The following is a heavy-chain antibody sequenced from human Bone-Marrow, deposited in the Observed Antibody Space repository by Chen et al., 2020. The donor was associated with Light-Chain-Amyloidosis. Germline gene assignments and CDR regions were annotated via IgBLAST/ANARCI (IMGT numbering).Heavy chain of an antibody. D-gene: IGHD5-12*01. V-gene: IGHV5-51*01. CDR1: GYTFPNYW. CDR3: ARRRDGYNFDY. J-gene: IGHJ4*02. CDR2: IYPDDSDA. Sequence: VVKKPGESLKISCKGSGYTFPNYWIGWVRQMPGKGLEWMGVIYPDDSDARYSPSFEGQVTISADKSITTAYLQWRSLKASDTAMYYCARRRDGYNFDYWGQGTLVTVSS.